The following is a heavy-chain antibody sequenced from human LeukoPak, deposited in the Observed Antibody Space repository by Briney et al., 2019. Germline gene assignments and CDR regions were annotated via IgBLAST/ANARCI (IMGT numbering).Heavy chain of an antibody. CDR2: IYYSGST. D-gene: IGHD3-10*01. Sequence: PSETLSLTCTVSGGSISSSSYYWGWIRQPPGKGLEWIGSIYYSGSTYYNPSLKSRVTISVDTSKNQFSLKLSSVTAADTAVYYCASIITMVRGVITYYYYYMDVWGKGTTVTVSS. J-gene: IGHJ6*03. CDR1: GGSISSSSYY. CDR3: ASIITMVRGVITYYYYYMDV. V-gene: IGHV4-39*01.